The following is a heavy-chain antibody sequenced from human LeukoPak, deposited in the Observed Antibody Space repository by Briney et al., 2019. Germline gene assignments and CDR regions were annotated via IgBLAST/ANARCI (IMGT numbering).Heavy chain of an antibody. CDR3: ARLSRNFDY. CDR1: GGSISSGSYY. Sequence: SETLSLTCTVSGGSISSGSYYWGWIRQPPGKGLEWIGNSYYSGNSYYNPSLKSRATISVDTSKNQFSLKLSSVTAADTAVYYCARLSRNFDYWGQGTLVTVSS. CDR2: SYYSGNS. J-gene: IGHJ4*02. V-gene: IGHV4-39*01.